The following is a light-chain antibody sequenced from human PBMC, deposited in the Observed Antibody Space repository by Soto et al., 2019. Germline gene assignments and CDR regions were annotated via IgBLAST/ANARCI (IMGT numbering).Light chain of an antibody. CDR3: QQSYSTRPWT. J-gene: IGKJ1*01. V-gene: IGKV1-39*01. CDR1: QSISSY. CDR2: AAC. Sequence: DIQMTQSPSSLSASVGDRVTITCRASQSISSYLNWYQQKPGKAPKLLIYAACSLQSGVPSRFSGSGSGTDFTLTISSLQPEDFATYYCQQSYSTRPWTFGQGTKVEIK.